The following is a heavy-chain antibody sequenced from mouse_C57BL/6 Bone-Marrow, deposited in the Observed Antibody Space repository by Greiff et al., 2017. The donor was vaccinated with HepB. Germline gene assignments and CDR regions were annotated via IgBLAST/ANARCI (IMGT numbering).Heavy chain of an antibody. V-gene: IGHV1-82*01. CDR3: AKYGNPYYYAMDY. CDR1: GYTFTEYT. J-gene: IGHJ4*01. D-gene: IGHD2-1*01. Sequence: VQLQQSGAELVKPGASVKLSCKASGYTFTEYTIHWVKQRSGQGLEWIGRIYPGDGDTNYNGKFKGKATLTADKSSSTAYMQLSSLTSEDSAVYFCAKYGNPYYYAMDYWGQGTSVTVSS. CDR2: IYPGDGDT.